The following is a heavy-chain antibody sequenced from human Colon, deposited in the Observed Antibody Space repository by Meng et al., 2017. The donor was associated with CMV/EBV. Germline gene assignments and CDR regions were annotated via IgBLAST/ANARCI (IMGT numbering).Heavy chain of an antibody. CDR1: GGSISDSNW. D-gene: IGHD1-26*01. CDR2: IFHSGTT. Sequence: SGGSISDSNWWSWVRQSPGKGLEWIGEIFHSGTTNYNPSLESRATISVDKSKNQFSLKLTSVTAADTAVYYCATHPKYSGRYSPFDYWGQGTLVTVSS. V-gene: IGHV4-4*02. J-gene: IGHJ4*02. CDR3: ATHPKYSGRYSPFDY.